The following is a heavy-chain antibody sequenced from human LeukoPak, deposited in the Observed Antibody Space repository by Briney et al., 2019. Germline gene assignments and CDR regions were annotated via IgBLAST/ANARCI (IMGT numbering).Heavy chain of an antibody. CDR3: VRDAIVVVAAARGRFDP. CDR1: GYTFTAYG. J-gene: IGHJ5*02. CDR2: ISPYTGDT. D-gene: IGHD2-2*01. V-gene: IGHV1-18*01. Sequence: ASVKVSCKASGYTFTAYGVSWLRQAPGQRPEWLAWISPYTGDTKYAEALGGRLTVTRDTSTTTVFMQLRSLRSDDTAVYYCVRDAIVVVAAARGRFDPWGQGTLVTVSS.